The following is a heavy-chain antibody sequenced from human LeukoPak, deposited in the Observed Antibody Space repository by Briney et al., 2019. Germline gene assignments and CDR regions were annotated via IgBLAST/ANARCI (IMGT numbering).Heavy chain of an antibody. CDR1: GGSFSGYY. CDR3: ARALGSRKDLTGYYNVVGYGMDV. D-gene: IGHD3-9*01. V-gene: IGHV4-34*01. Sequence: SETLSLTCAVYGGSFSGYYWSWIRQPPGKGLEWIGEINHSGSTNYNPSLKSRVTISVDTSKNQFSLKLSSVTAADTAVYYCARALGSRKDLTGYYNVVGYGMDVWGQGTTVTVSS. J-gene: IGHJ6*02. CDR2: INHSGST.